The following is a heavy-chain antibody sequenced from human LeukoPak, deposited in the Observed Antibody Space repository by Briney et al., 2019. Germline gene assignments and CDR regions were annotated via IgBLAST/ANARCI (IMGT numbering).Heavy chain of an antibody. V-gene: IGHV5-51*01. CDR3: ARRGVYSGYDEAFDI. CDR1: GYSFTTYW. CDR2: IYPFDSDT. D-gene: IGHD5-12*01. Sequence: RGESLQISCKGSGYSFTTYWIGWVRQMPGKGLEWMGFIYPFDSDTRYSPSFQGQVTISADKSISTAYLQWSSLKASDTAMYFCARRGVYSGYDEAFDIWGQGTMVTVS. J-gene: IGHJ3*02.